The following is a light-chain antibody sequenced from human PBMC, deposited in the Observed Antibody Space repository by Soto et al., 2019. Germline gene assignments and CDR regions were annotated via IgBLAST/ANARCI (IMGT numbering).Light chain of an antibody. V-gene: IGKV1-13*02. CDR3: QQFNSYPIT. Sequence: SQMTQSPSSLSASVGDRDTINCQASQDISNYLAWYQQKPGKAPKLLIYEASSLESGGPSRFSGSGSGTEFTLTISGLQPDDFATYYCQQFNSYPITLGQGTRLENK. CDR2: EAS. CDR1: QDISNY. J-gene: IGKJ5*01.